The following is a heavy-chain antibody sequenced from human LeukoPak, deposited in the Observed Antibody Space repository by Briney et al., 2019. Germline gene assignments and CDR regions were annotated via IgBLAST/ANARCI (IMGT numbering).Heavy chain of an antibody. CDR2: IYTRGST. V-gene: IGHV4-59*11. CDR3: ARDHLPAGAPGYYMDV. CDR1: GDSTNSHY. D-gene: IGHD4/OR15-4a*01. Sequence: SETLSLTCTVSGDSTNSHYWSWIRQPPGKGVEWIGFIYTRGSTHYTPSLKSRVTMSVDTSKNQFSLMLRSVTAADTAVYYCARDHLPAGAPGYYMDVWGKGTTVTVSS. J-gene: IGHJ6*03.